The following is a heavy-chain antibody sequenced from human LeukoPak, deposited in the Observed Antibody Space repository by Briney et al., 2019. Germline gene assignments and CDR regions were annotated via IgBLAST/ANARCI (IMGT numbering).Heavy chain of an antibody. CDR3: ARDTTTSSLGDP. V-gene: IGHV1-46*01. CDR2: AHPGTGDT. J-gene: IGHJ5*02. D-gene: IGHD2-2*01. Sequence: VASVKVSCKASGYTFTNYYLHWMRQPPGQGLEWMGIAHPGTGDTAYAQKFQGRLTLTWDTSTSTLYMELSSLKSEDTAVYFCARDTTTSSLGDPWGQGTLVTVSS. CDR1: GYTFTNYY.